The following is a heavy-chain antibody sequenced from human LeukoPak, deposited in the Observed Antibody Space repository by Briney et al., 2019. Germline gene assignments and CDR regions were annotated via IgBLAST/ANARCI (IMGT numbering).Heavy chain of an antibody. CDR1: GGSISSSSYY. CDR2: IYYSGST. D-gene: IGHD6-19*01. V-gene: IGHV4-39*01. CDR3: ARHQWGEWLVRGHVWFDP. J-gene: IGHJ5*02. Sequence: SETLSLTCTVSGGSISSSSYYWGWIRQPPGKGLEWIGSIYYSGSTYYNPSLKSRVTISVDTSKNQFSLKLSSVTAADTAVYYCARHQWGEWLVRGHVWFDPWGQGTLVTVSS.